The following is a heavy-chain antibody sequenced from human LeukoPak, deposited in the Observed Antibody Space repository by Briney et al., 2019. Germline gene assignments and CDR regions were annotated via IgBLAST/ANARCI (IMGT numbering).Heavy chain of an antibody. CDR3: ARDLAY. V-gene: IGHV3-21*01. CDR2: ISSTSTYI. Sequence: GGSLRLSCAASGFTFSSYSMNWVRQAPGKGLEWVSSISSTSTYIYYGDSVKGRFTVSRDNAKNSLYLQMNSLRAEDTAVYYCARDLAYWGQGTLVTVSS. D-gene: IGHD5-12*01. CDR1: GFTFSSYS. J-gene: IGHJ4*02.